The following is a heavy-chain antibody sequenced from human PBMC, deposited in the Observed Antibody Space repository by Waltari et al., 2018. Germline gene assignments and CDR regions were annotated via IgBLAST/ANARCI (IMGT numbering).Heavy chain of an antibody. J-gene: IGHJ5*02. Sequence: QVQLVQSGAEVKKPGASVKVSCKVSGYTLTELSMHWVRQAPGKGLEWMGGFDPEDGETIYAQKFQGRVTMTEDKSTDTAYMELSSLRSEDTAVYYCATTPLEQLERRFSFWFDPWGQGTLVTVSS. CDR2: FDPEDGET. V-gene: IGHV1-24*01. CDR1: GYTLTELS. D-gene: IGHD1-1*01. CDR3: ATTPLEQLERRFSFWFDP.